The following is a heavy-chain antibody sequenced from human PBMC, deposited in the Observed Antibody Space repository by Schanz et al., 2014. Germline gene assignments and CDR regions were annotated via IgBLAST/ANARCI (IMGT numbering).Heavy chain of an antibody. CDR1: GYTFSSYG. Sequence: QVQLVQSGAEVKKPGASVKVSCKASGYTFSSYGITWVRQAPGQGLEWMGWITAYNGDTNYALKLQGRVTMTTDTSTGTAYMELRSLRSDDTALYYCTRGGYSYALSAFDIWGRGTMVTVSS. CDR3: TRGGYSYALSAFDI. J-gene: IGHJ3*02. D-gene: IGHD5-18*01. CDR2: ITAYNGDT. V-gene: IGHV1-18*01.